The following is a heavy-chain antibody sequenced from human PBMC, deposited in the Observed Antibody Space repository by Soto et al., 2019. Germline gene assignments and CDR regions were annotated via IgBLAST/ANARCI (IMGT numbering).Heavy chain of an antibody. J-gene: IGHJ4*02. CDR2: IIPIFTRT. CDR3: ARDVVRSTAGDS. V-gene: IGHV1-69*01. Sequence: QLQLVQSGTEVKEPGSSVKVSCKASGGTFSTSSFVWVRQGPGQGVEWMGGIIPIFTRTNFAQKFQGRVTFSADESTRTTYMELRSLTSEDTAIYYCARDVVRSTAGDSWGQGPLVTVSS. CDR1: GGTFSTSS. D-gene: IGHD2-15*01.